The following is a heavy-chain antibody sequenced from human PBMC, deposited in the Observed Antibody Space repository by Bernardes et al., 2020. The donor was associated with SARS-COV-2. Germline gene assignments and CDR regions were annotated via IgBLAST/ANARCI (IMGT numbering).Heavy chain of an antibody. CDR2: ISWNSGSI. V-gene: IGHV3-9*01. CDR3: ARDGSDYYDSSGALDY. CDR1: GFTFDDYA. D-gene: IGHD3-22*01. Sequence: GGSLRLSCAASGFTFDDYAMHWVRQAPGKGLEWVSGISWNSGSIGYADSVKGRFTISRDNAKNSLYLQMNSLRAEDTAVYYCARDGSDYYDSSGALDYWGQGTLVTVSS. J-gene: IGHJ4*02.